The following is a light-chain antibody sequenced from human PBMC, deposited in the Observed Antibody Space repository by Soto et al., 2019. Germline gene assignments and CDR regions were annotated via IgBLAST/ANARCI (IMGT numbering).Light chain of an antibody. CDR2: KAS. CDR3: QHYNSYSEA. CDR1: QTISSW. V-gene: IGKV1-5*03. Sequence: DIQTTQSPSTLSGSVGDRVTITCRASQTISSWLAWYQQKPGKAPKLLIYKASTLKSGVPSRSSGSGSGTEFTLTISSLQPDDFATYYCQHYNSYSEAFGQGTKVDIK. J-gene: IGKJ1*01.